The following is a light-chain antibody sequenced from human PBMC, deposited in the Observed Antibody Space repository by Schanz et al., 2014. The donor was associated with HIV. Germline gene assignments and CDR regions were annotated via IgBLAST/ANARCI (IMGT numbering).Light chain of an antibody. Sequence: EIVLTQSPATLSVSPGERVTLSCRASQTVSSSLAWYQQSRGQAPRLLIYGASTRATDVPARFSGSGSGTEFTLTISSLQPEDVATYYCQKYNSAPLTFGGGTKVEIK. CDR1: QTVSSS. CDR3: QKYNSAPLT. V-gene: IGKV3-15*01. J-gene: IGKJ4*01. CDR2: GAS.